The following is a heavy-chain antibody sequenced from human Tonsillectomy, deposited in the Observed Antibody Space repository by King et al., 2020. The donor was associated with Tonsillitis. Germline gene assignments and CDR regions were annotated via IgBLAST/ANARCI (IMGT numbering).Heavy chain of an antibody. CDR2: ISSSSSYT. CDR1: GFTFSDYY. Sequence: VQLVQSGGGLVKPGGSLRLSCAASGFTFSDYYMSWIRQAPGKGLEWVSYISSSSSYTNYADSVKGRFTISRDNAKNSLYLQMNSLRAEDTAVYYCAKGTWFGELSVRHFDYWGQGTLVTVSS. CDR3: AKGTWFGELSVRHFDY. V-gene: IGHV3-11*05. J-gene: IGHJ4*02. D-gene: IGHD3-10*01.